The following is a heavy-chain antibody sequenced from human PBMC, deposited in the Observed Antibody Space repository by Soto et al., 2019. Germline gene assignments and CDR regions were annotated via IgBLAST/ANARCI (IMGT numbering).Heavy chain of an antibody. CDR1: GFTFSSYG. D-gene: IGHD2-15*01. CDR2: ISYDGSNK. V-gene: IGHV3-30*18. Sequence: GGSLRLSCAASGFTFSSYGMHWVRQAPGKGLEWVAVISYDGSNKYYADSVKGRFTISRDNSKNTLYLQMNSLRAEDTAVYYCAKAHAMVAATPFDYWGQGTLVTASS. J-gene: IGHJ4*02. CDR3: AKAHAMVAATPFDY.